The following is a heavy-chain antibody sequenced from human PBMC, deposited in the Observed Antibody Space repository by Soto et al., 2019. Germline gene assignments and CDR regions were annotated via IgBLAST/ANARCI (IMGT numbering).Heavy chain of an antibody. D-gene: IGHD3-22*01. CDR1: GXTFNNYA. CDR3: TREAGDSSGYYYFDY. Sequence: GSLRLSCAASGXTFNNYAMSWVRQAPGKGLEWVSAISANGQGIYYADSVKGRFTISRDDSKSIAYLQMNSLETEDTAVYYCTREAGDSSGYYYFDYWGQGTLGTVS. CDR2: ISANGQGI. V-gene: IGHV3-23*01. J-gene: IGHJ4*02.